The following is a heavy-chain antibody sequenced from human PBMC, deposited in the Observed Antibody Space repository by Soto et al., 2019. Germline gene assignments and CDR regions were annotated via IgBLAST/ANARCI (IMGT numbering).Heavy chain of an antibody. V-gene: IGHV3-30-3*01. J-gene: IGHJ6*02. D-gene: IGHD2-2*01. CDR2: ISYDGSNK. CDR1: GFTFSSYA. Sequence: QVQLVESGGGVVQPGRSLRLSCAASGFTFSSYAMHWVRQAPGKGLEWVAVISYDGSNKYYADSVKGRFTISRDNSKNTLYLQMNSLRAEGTAVYYCARGDCSSTSCYPYYYGMDVWGQGTTVTVSS. CDR3: ARGDCSSTSCYPYYYGMDV.